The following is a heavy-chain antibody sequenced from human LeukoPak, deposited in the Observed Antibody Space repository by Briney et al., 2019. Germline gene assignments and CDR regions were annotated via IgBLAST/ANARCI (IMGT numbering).Heavy chain of an antibody. CDR1: GFTFSSYS. V-gene: IGHV3-21*01. D-gene: IGHD6-13*01. J-gene: IGHJ4*02. CDR3: ASAGYSSSWYQVY. Sequence: GGSLRLSCAASGFTFSSYSMNWVRQAPGKGLKWVSSISSSSSYIYYADSVKGRFTISRDNAKNSLYLQMNSLRAEDTAVYYCASAGYSSSWYQVYWGQGTLVTVSS. CDR2: ISSSSSYI.